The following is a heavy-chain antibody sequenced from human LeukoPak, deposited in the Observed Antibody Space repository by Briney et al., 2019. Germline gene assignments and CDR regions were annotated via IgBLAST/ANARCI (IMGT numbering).Heavy chain of an antibody. CDR1: GGSISSGDYQ. D-gene: IGHD3-10*01. Sequence: PSQTLSLTCNVSGGSISSGDYQWSWVRQPPGKGLEWIGYIYHRGNPYYNPSLKSRVSISLDRSKNYFSLKVTSVTAADTAVYFCARHHGSSMVRGKFWYFDLWGRGTLVTVSS. J-gene: IGHJ2*01. CDR2: IYHRGNP. CDR3: ARHHGSSMVRGKFWYFDL. V-gene: IGHV4-30-2*01.